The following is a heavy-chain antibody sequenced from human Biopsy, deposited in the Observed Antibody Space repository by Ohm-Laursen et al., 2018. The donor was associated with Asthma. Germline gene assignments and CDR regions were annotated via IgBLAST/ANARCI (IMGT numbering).Heavy chain of an antibody. D-gene: IGHD3-10*01. CDR2: ISYDGSDK. Sequence: SLRLSCAASGFTFSDYAIYWVRQAPGKGLEWVAFISYDGSDKFYADSVKGRFTTSRDNSQNTLDLHMNSLRAEDTAVYYCARDVVWFREVGGMDVWGQGTTVTVSS. J-gene: IGHJ6*02. CDR1: GFTFSDYA. CDR3: ARDVVWFREVGGMDV. V-gene: IGHV3-30-3*01.